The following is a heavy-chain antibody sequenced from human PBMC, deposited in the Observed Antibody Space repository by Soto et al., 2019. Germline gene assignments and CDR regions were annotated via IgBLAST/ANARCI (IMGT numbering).Heavy chain of an antibody. CDR1: GYTFTGYY. V-gene: IGHV1-2*04. CDR2: INPNSGGT. Sequence: ASVKVSCKASGYTFTGYYMHWVRQAPGQGLEWMGWINPNSGGTNYAQKFQGWVTMTRDTSISTAYMELSRLRSDDTAVYYCARMYYDFWSGYSGIHVWCQGPTGTVSS. CDR3: ARMYYDFWSGYSGIHV. J-gene: IGHJ6*02. D-gene: IGHD3-3*01.